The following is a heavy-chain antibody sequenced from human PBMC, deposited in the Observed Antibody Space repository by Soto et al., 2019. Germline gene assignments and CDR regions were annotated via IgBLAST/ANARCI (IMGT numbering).Heavy chain of an antibody. CDR3: AHPRGYGVFDAVDI. V-gene: IGHV3-23*01. CDR1: GFTFSSHA. CDR2: ISSSGDSA. D-gene: IGHD4-17*01. Sequence: HPGGSLRLSCAASGFTFSSHAMSWVRQAPGKGLEWVSAISSSGDSAYYAESVRGRFTISRDNSINTLYLQMRSLRPEDTAVYYCAHPRGYGVFDAVDIWGQGTMVTVSS. J-gene: IGHJ3*02.